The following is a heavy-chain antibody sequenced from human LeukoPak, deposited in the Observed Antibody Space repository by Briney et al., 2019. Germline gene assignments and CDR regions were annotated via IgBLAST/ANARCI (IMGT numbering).Heavy chain of an antibody. CDR1: GFTLSSYG. Sequence: GGSLRLSCAASGFTLSSYGMSRVRQAPGKGLEWVANIKQDGSEKYYVDSVKGRFTISRDNAKNSLYLQMNSLRAEDTAVYYCARATRSGWYGALSYFDYWGQGTLVTVSS. CDR2: IKQDGSEK. J-gene: IGHJ4*02. CDR3: ARATRSGWYGALSYFDY. D-gene: IGHD6-19*01. V-gene: IGHV3-7*01.